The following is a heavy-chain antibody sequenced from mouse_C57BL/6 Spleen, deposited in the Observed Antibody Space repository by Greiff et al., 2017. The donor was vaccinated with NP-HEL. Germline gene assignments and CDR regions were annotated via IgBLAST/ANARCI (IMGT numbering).Heavy chain of an antibody. V-gene: IGHV2-2*01. Sequence: VQLVESGPGLVQPSQSLSITCTVSGFSLTSYGVHWVRQSPGKGLEWLGVIWSGGSTDYNAAFISRLSISKDNSKIQVFFKMNSLQADDTAIYYCARNHYYGSSYEDYAMDYWGQGTSVTVSS. J-gene: IGHJ4*01. D-gene: IGHD1-1*01. CDR3: ARNHYYGSSYEDYAMDY. CDR2: IWSGGST. CDR1: GFSLTSYG.